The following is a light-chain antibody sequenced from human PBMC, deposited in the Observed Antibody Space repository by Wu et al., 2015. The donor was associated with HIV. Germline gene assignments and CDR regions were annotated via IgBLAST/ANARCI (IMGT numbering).Light chain of an antibody. V-gene: IGKV1-8*01. Sequence: AIQLVQSPSPLSASTGDTVTITCRASQDIGTYLSWYQQRPGRPPKLLVSAASTLETGVPSRFSGSGSGTQFSLTISCLQSADFATYFCQQYDTFPLNFGGGTTVDVK. CDR3: QQYDTFPLN. CDR2: AAS. CDR1: QDIGTY. J-gene: IGKJ4*01.